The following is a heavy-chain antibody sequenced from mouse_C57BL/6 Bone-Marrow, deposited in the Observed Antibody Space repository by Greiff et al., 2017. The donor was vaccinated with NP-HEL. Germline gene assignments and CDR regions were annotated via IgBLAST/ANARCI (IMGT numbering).Heavy chain of an antibody. CDR3: ARSRGYGGSYRLAY. CDR2: IHPNSGST. CDR1: GYTFTSYW. D-gene: IGHD1-1*01. Sequence: QVQLQQPGAELVKPGASVKLSCKASGYTFTSYWMHWVKQRPGQGLEWIGMIHPNSGSTNYNEKFKSKATLTVDKSSSTAYMQLSSLTSEDSAVYYCARSRGYGGSYRLAYWGQGTLVTVSA. J-gene: IGHJ3*01. V-gene: IGHV1-64*01.